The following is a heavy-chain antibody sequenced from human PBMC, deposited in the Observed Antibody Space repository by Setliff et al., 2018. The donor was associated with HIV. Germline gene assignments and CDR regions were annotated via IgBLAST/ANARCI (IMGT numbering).Heavy chain of an antibody. Sequence: SETLSLTCAVYGGSFSGYYWGWIRQPPGKGMEWLGSIYYSGRTYYNPSLKSRVTISVDTSKNQFSLKLSSVTAADTAVYYCARVGWDYYDSSGVGEFDYWGQGTLVTVSS. CDR2: IYYSGRT. CDR1: GGSFSGYY. J-gene: IGHJ4*02. V-gene: IGHV4-34*01. CDR3: ARVGWDYYDSSGVGEFDY. D-gene: IGHD3-22*01.